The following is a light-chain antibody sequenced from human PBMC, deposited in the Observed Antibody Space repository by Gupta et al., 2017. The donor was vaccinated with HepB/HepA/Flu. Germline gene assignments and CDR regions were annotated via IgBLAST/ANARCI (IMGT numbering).Light chain of an antibody. J-gene: IGKJ4*01. CDR2: DAS. V-gene: IGKV3-11*01. Sequence: IVLPHSPATLSLSPVERATPPCRPSQSVSSYLACYQQKPGQDPRLLIYDASNRATGIPARLIGSGAGTADTTIISSIEPADFAVYYCQQRSNWSPLTFGGGTKVEIK. CDR3: QQRSNWSPLT. CDR1: QSVSSY.